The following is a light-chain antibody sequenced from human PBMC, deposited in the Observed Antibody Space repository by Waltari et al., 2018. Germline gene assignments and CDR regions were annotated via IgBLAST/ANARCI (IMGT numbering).Light chain of an antibody. J-gene: IGLJ3*02. Sequence: QSALTQPASVSGSPGQSITISCTGTNSDVGSYNFVSWFQQHRGKAPKLIIYDGSKRPSGFSNRFSASKSGNTASLTISGLQAVDETDYYCCSYAGSSTWVFGGGTKLTVL. CDR1: NSDVGSYNF. CDR3: CSYAGSSTWV. V-gene: IGLV2-23*01. CDR2: DGS.